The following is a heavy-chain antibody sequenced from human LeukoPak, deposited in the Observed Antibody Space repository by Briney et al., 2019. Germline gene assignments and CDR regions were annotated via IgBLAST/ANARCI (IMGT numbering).Heavy chain of an antibody. Sequence: PGGSLRLSCTASGFTFSSYSLNWVRQAPGKGLEWVSAISGSGGSTYYADSVKGRFTISRDNSKNTLYLQMNSLRAEDTAVYYCXXDDPPITMIVVVNDYWGQGTLVTVSS. CDR3: XXDDPPITMIVVVNDY. J-gene: IGHJ4*02. CDR2: ISGSGGST. D-gene: IGHD3-22*01. CDR1: GFTFSSYS. V-gene: IGHV3-23*01.